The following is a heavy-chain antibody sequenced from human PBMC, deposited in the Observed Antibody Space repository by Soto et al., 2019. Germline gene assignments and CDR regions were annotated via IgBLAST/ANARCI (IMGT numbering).Heavy chain of an antibody. CDR2: INGDGGTI. Sequence: EVQLVEAGGGLVQPGGSLRLSCAASGFTFSTSWIHWVRQAPGKGLVWVSRINGDGGTINYADSVKGRFTISRDNAKNTVYLQMNSLCADDTAVYYCTRGGNYYFDYWGQGTLVTVSS. V-gene: IGHV3-74*01. CDR3: TRGGNYYFDY. CDR1: GFTFSTSW. J-gene: IGHJ4*02. D-gene: IGHD1-7*01.